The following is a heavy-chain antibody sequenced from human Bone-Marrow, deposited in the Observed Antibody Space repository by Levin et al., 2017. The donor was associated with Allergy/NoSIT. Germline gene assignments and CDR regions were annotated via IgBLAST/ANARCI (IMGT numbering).Heavy chain of an antibody. Sequence: GESLKISCKASGYTFTGYYMHWVRQAPGQGLEWMGRINPNSGGTNYAQKFQGRVTMTRDTSISTAYMELSRLRSDDTAVYYCARDPADIAAAVYFDYWGQGTLVTVSS. J-gene: IGHJ4*02. CDR1: GYTFTGYY. V-gene: IGHV1-2*06. CDR3: ARDPADIAAAVYFDY. D-gene: IGHD6-13*01. CDR2: INPNSGGT.